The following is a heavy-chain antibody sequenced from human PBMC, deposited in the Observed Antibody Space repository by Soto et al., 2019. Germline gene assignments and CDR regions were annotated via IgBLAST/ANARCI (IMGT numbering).Heavy chain of an antibody. CDR3: ARHVSPGDRGSHGDYWH. J-gene: IGHJ4*02. V-gene: IGHV5-51*01. D-gene: IGHD4-17*01. CDR1: GYSFTSYW. CDR2: IYPGDSDT. Sequence: GESLKISCKGSGYSFTSYWIGWVRQMPGKGLEWMGIIYPGDSDTRYSPSFQGQVTISADKSISTAYLQWSSLKASDTAMYYCARHVSPGDRGSHGDYWHWGQGTLVTVSS.